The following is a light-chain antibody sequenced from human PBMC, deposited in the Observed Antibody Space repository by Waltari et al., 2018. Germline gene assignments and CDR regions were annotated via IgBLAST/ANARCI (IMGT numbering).Light chain of an antibody. Sequence: QSALTQPPSASGSPGQSATISCTGTSRDGGAYAYVSWYQQYPGNAPRLLIYEVRKRPSGVPDRFSGSKSGNTASLTVSGLQAEDEADYYCSSYGGSDSYVFGSGTKVTV. CDR3: SSYGGSDSYV. J-gene: IGLJ1*01. V-gene: IGLV2-8*01. CDR1: SRDGGAYAY. CDR2: EVR.